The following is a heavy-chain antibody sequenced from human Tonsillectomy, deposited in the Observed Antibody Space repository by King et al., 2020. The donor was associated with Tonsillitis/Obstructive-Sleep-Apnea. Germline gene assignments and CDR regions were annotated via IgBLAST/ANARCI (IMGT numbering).Heavy chain of an antibody. Sequence: VQLVESGGGVVQPGRSLRLSCAASGFTFSSYGMHWVRQATGKGLEWVAVIWYDGSNKYYADSVKGRFTISRDNSKNTLYLQMNSLRAEDTAVYYCARDGIVVVPAAIRADYYYGMDVWGQGTTVTVSS. V-gene: IGHV3-33*01. CDR1: GFTFSSYG. CDR2: IWYDGSNK. J-gene: IGHJ6*02. D-gene: IGHD2-2*02. CDR3: ARDGIVVVPAAIRADYYYGMDV.